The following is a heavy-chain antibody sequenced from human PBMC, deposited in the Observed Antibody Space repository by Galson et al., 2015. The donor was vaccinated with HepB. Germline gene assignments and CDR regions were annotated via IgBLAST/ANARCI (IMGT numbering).Heavy chain of an antibody. V-gene: IGHV3-11*06. Sequence: SLRLSCAVSGFTFSDYYMSWIRQAPGKGLEWLSYISSSTIYTNYADSVKGRFTISRDNVKNSMYLQMNSLRAEDTAVYYCARVADSDYGDHAHFDSWGRGTLVTVSS. CDR3: ARVADSDYGDHAHFDS. J-gene: IGHJ4*02. CDR2: ISSSTIYT. D-gene: IGHD4-17*01. CDR1: GFTFSDYY.